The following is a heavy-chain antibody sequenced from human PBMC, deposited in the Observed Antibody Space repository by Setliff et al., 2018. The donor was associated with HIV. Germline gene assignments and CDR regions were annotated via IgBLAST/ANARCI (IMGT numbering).Heavy chain of an antibody. CDR3: ATGTGKYSVDAFDV. V-gene: IGHV1-69-2*01. D-gene: IGHD7-27*01. Sequence: ASVKVSCKASGYTFSDFYIHWVQQAPGKGLEWMGRLDPESGEVIYGENFQGRVTISADTSISTTYMELPSLTSEDTAVYYCATGTGKYSVDAFDVWGLGTVVTVSS. J-gene: IGHJ3*01. CDR2: LDPESGEV. CDR1: GYTFSDFY.